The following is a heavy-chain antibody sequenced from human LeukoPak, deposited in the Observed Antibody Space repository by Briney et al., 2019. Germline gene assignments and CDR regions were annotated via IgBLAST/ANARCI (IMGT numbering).Heavy chain of an antibody. J-gene: IGHJ4*02. D-gene: IGHD4-17*01. CDR1: GFTFSSYA. Sequence: GWSLRLSCAASGFTFSSYAMHWVRQAPGKGLDWVAVISYDGSSQYYADSVKGRFTISRDNSKNTLYLQMNSLRAEDTAVYYCARDHHAVTTSIHYWGQGTLVTVSS. CDR3: ARDHHAVTTSIHY. CDR2: ISYDGSSQ. V-gene: IGHV3-30-3*01.